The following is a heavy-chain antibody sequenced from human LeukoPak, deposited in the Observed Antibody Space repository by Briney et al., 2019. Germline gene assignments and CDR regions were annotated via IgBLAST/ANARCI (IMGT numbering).Heavy chain of an antibody. CDR1: GGSISSSSYY. D-gene: IGHD1-26*01. CDR2: MYHSGRT. V-gene: IGHV4-39*07. Sequence: SETLSLTCTVSGGSISSSSYYWGWIRQPPGKGLEWIGEMYHSGRTNYNPSLKSRVTISVDKSKNQFSLKLSSVTAADTAIYXXXXXXXXXVTGWGPWELPPAGHDYWGQGTLVTVSS. CDR3: XXXXXXXVTGWGPWELPPAGHDY. J-gene: IGHJ4*02.